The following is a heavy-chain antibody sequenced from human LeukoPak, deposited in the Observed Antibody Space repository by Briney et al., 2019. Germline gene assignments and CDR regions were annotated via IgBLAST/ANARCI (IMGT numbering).Heavy chain of an antibody. Sequence: GASVKVSCKASGYTFTSYGISWVRQAPGQGLEWMGWISAYNGNTNYAQKLQGRVTMTTDTSTSTAYMELRSLRSDDTAVYYWARGRSSWYGGDYYYYMDVWGKGTTVTVSS. CDR2: ISAYNGNT. D-gene: IGHD6-13*01. J-gene: IGHJ6*03. V-gene: IGHV1-18*01. CDR1: GYTFTSYG. CDR3: ARGRSSWYGGDYYYYMDV.